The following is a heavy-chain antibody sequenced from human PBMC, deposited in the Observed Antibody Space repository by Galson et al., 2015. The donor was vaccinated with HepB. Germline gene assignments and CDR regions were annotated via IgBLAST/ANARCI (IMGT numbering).Heavy chain of an antibody. J-gene: IGHJ6*02. D-gene: IGHD3-10*01. CDR3: ARVPPLWFGELRQLFYYYGMDV. Sequence: SVKVSCKASGYTFTSCDINWVRQATGQGLEWMGWMNPNSGNTGYAQKFQGRVTMTRNTSISTAYMELSSLRSEDTAVYYCARVPPLWFGELRQLFYYYGMDVWGQGTTVTVSS. V-gene: IGHV1-8*01. CDR1: GYTFTSCD. CDR2: MNPNSGNT.